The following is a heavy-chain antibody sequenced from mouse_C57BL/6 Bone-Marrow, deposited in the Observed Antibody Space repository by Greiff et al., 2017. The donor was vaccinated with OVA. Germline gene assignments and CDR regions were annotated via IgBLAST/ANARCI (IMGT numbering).Heavy chain of an antibody. CDR2: ISSGGDYI. CDR1: GFTFSSYA. J-gene: IGHJ1*03. CDR3: TRDGHGNYVDWYFDV. Sequence: EVKVEESGEGLVKPGGSLKLSCAASGFTFSSYAMSWVRQTPEKRLEWVAYISSGGDYIYYADTVKGRFTISRDNARNTLYLQMSSLKSEDTAMYYCTRDGHGNYVDWYFDVWGTGTTVTVSS. D-gene: IGHD2-1*01. V-gene: IGHV5-9-1*02.